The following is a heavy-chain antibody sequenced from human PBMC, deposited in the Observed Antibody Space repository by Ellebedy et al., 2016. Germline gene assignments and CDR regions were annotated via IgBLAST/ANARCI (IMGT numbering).Heavy chain of an antibody. Sequence: ASVKVSCXASGYTFTSYGISWVRQAPGQGLEWMGWINPNSGGTNYAQKLQGRVTMTTDTSTSTAYMELRSLRSDDTAVYYCARDSSVGRGGYAFNPWGQGTLVTVSS. J-gene: IGHJ5*02. D-gene: IGHD2-15*01. CDR3: ARDSSVGRGGYAFNP. CDR2: INPNSGGT. V-gene: IGHV1-18*01. CDR1: GYTFTSYG.